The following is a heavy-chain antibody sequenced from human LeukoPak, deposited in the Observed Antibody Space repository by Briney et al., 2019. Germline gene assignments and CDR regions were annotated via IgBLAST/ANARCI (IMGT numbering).Heavy chain of an antibody. J-gene: IGHJ5*02. V-gene: IGHV4-34*01. CDR2: INHSGST. D-gene: IGHD1-1*01. CDR1: GGSFSGYY. Sequence: PPETLSLTCAVYGGSFSGYYWSWIRQPPGKGLEWIGEINHSGSTNYNPSLKSRVTISVDTSKNQFSLKLSSVTAADTAVYYCARGRGRLYNWLDPWGQGTLVTVSS. CDR3: ARGRGRLYNWLDP.